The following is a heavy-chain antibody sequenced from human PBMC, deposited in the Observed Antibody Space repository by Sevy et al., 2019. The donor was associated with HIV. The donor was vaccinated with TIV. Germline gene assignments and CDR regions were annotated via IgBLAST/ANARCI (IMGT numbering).Heavy chain of an antibody. Sequence: GGSLRLSCTASGFTFGDYAMSWFRQAPGKGLEWVGFIRSKAYGGTTEYAAYVKGRFTISRDDTKSIAYLQMSSLKTEDTAVYYCTSVWSVTGLDPFDYWGQGTLVTVSS. CDR3: TSVWSVTGLDPFDY. CDR2: IRSKAYGGTT. D-gene: IGHD1-20*01. J-gene: IGHJ4*02. V-gene: IGHV3-49*03. CDR1: GFTFGDYA.